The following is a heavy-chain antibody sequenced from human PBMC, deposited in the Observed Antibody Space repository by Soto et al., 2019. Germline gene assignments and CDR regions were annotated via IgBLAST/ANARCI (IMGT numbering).Heavy chain of an antibody. J-gene: IGHJ5*02. V-gene: IGHV4-61*01. CDR1: GDSVTNGNYT. CDR3: ARGSTVLFGLPRSDRGFDP. D-gene: IGHD3-3*01. CDR2: ICGRGTT. Sequence: SETLSLTCSLSGDSVTNGNYTWNWIRQPPGKGLEWIGDICGRGTTSYNPSLKSRLTISLDPSKNLCSLKLTSVTAADTAMYYCARGSTVLFGLPRSDRGFDPGGHGFLVTVSS.